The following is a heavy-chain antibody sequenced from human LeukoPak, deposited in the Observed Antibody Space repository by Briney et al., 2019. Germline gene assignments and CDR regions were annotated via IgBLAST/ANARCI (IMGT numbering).Heavy chain of an antibody. CDR3: ARAGDSSGYYSFSFDY. Sequence: TSETLSLTCAVSGGSISSGDYYWSWIRQPPGKGLEWIGYIYYSGSTYYNPSLKSRVTISVDTSKNQFSLKLSSVTAADTAVYYCARAGDSSGYYSFSFDYWGQGTLVTVSS. CDR2: IYYSGST. J-gene: IGHJ4*02. CDR1: GGSISSGDYY. D-gene: IGHD3-22*01. V-gene: IGHV4-30-4*01.